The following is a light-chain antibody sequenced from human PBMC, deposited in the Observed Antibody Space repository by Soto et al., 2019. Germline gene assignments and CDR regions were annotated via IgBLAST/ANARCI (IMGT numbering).Light chain of an antibody. CDR1: QGLSSS. V-gene: IGKV1-9*01. CDR2: PAS. Sequence: EIQLTQSPSFLSASVGDRVTITCRASQGLSSSLAWYQQRPGKAPQLLIYPASTLQSGVPARFSGSGSGTEFTLTISSLQSEDFATYYCQQLNAYPLTFGGGTKVDIK. J-gene: IGKJ4*01. CDR3: QQLNAYPLT.